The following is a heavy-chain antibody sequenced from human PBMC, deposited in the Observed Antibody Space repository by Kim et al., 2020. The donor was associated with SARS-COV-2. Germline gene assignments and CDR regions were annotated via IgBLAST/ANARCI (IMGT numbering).Heavy chain of an antibody. D-gene: IGHD1-26*01. Sequence: GGSLRLSCVASGFIFSYDAMTWVRQAPGKGLEWISYINDDGDTTYYADSVKGRFTISRDNARNSVYLQMSSRRAEDTAVYYCVRFSGRSTFYYWGQGALVTVSS. V-gene: IGHV3-48*03. CDR3: VRFSGRSTFYY. J-gene: IGHJ4*02. CDR2: INDDGDTT. CDR1: GFIFSYDA.